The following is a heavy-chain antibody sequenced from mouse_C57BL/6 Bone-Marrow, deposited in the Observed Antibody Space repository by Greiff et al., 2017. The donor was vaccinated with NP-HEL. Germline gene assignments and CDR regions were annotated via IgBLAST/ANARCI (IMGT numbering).Heavy chain of an antibody. V-gene: IGHV1-50*01. CDR1: GYTFTSYW. J-gene: IGHJ1*03. D-gene: IGHD6-1*01. CDR2: IDPSDSYT. Sequence: VQLQQPGAELVKPGASVKLSCKASGYTFTSYWMQWVKQRPGQGLEWIGEIDPSDSYTNYNQKFKGKATLPVDTSSSTAYMQLSSLTSEDSAVYYCARLCYWYFDVWGTGTTVTVSS. CDR3: ARLCYWYFDV.